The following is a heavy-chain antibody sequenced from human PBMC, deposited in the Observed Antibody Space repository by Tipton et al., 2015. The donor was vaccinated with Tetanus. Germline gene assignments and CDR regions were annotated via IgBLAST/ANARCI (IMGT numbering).Heavy chain of an antibody. CDR2: ISYSGST. CDR3: ARATSTGPAYNWFDP. J-gene: IGHJ5*02. V-gene: IGHV4-61*08. Sequence: TLSLTCSVSGASLRSGDYNWNWIRQPPGKGLEWIGYISYSGSTNSNYSLKSRITISQDTSKNQFSLKLTSVTAADTAVYYCARATSTGPAYNWFDPWGQGTLVTVSS. D-gene: IGHD2-8*02. CDR1: GASLRSGDYN.